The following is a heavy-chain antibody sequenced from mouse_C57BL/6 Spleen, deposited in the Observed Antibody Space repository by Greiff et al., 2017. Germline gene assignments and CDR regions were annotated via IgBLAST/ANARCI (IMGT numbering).Heavy chain of an antibody. CDR1: GYTFTSYW. J-gene: IGHJ1*03. D-gene: IGHD1-2*01. Sequence: QVQLLQSGAVLVKPGASVKLSCKASGYTFTSYWMHWVKQRPGQGLEWIGMIHPNSGSTNYNEKFKSKATLTVNKSSSTAYMQLSSLTSEDSAVYYCARSATLADWYFDVWGTGTTVTVSS. CDR2: IHPNSGST. CDR3: ARSATLADWYFDV. V-gene: IGHV1-64*01.